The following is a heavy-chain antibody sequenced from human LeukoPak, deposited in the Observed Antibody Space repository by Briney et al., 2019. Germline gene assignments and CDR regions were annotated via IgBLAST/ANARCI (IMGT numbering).Heavy chain of an antibody. Sequence: PSETLSLTCTVSGGSISSSSYYWGWIRQPPGKGLEWIGSIYYSGSTYYNPSLKSRVTISVDTSKNQFSLKLSSVTAADTAVYYRASGYYSGYVGSSFDYWGQGTLVTVSS. CDR1: GGSISSSSYY. D-gene: IGHD5-12*01. V-gene: IGHV4-39*01. J-gene: IGHJ4*02. CDR3: ASGYYSGYVGSSFDY. CDR2: IYYSGST.